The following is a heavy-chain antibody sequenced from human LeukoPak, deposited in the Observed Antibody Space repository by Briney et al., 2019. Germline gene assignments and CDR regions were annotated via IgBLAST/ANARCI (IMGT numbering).Heavy chain of an antibody. CDR1: GGSISSYY. D-gene: IGHD6-13*01. Sequence: PSETLSLTCTVSGGSISSYYWSWIRQPPGKGLEGIGYIYYSGSTNYNPSLKSRVTISVDTSKNQFSLKLSSVTAADTAVYYCARRGSSWYGLVWYFDLWGRGTLVTVSS. J-gene: IGHJ2*01. CDR3: ARRGSSWYGLVWYFDL. V-gene: IGHV4-59*08. CDR2: IYYSGST.